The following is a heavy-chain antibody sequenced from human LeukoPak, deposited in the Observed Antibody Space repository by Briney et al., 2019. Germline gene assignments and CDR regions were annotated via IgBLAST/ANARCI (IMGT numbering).Heavy chain of an antibody. CDR3: ASLFHTVDSSSWYKYRYYYYYMDV. J-gene: IGHJ6*03. D-gene: IGHD6-13*01. V-gene: IGHV3-74*01. CDR2: INSDGSST. CDR1: GFTFSSYW. Sequence: GGSLRLSCAASGFTFSSYWMHWVRQAPGKGLVWVSRINSDGSSTSYADSVKGRFTISRDNAKNTLYLQMNSLRAEDTAVYYCASLFHTVDSSSWYKYRYYYYYMDVWGKGTTVTVSS.